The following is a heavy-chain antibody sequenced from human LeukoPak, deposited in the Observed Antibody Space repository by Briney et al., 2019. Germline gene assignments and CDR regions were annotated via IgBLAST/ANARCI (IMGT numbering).Heavy chain of an antibody. V-gene: IGHV4-39*01. CDR2: MYYSGST. Sequence: SETLSLTCSVSGGSISSNTYYWVWIRQPPGKGLEWIGSMYYSGSTYYNPSLKSRVTISVDTSKNQFSLRLRSVTAADTAVYYCAGPPTYYDFWSGEGAFDIWGQGTMVTVSS. CDR1: GGSISSNTYY. CDR3: AGPPTYYDFWSGEGAFDI. D-gene: IGHD3-3*01. J-gene: IGHJ3*02.